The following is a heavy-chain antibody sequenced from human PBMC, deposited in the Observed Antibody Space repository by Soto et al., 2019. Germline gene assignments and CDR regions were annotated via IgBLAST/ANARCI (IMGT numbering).Heavy chain of an antibody. D-gene: IGHD3-10*02. CDR1: GFTFSRYS. CDR2: ISGVDGSP. CDR3: AKNDRGSHSCSEY. Sequence: RRPSFAGSGFTFSRYSMTWGRQPPGKGVEGVSVISGVDGSPDDAEPMKGRFTISRDNCKKTLYLLIKILRAADTAVFYCAKNDRGSHSCSEYWGKGILVTVAS. V-gene: IGHV3-23*01. J-gene: IGHJ4*02.